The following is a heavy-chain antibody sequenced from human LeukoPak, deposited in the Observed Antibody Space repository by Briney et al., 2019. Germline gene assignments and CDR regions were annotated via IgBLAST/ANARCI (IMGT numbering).Heavy chain of an antibody. CDR1: GFTFSSYA. J-gene: IGHJ4*02. V-gene: IGHV3-30-3*01. Sequence: GRSLRLSCAASGFTFSSYAMHWVRQAPGKGLEWVAVISYDGSNKYYADSVKGRFTISRDNSKNTLYLQMNSLRAEDTAVYYCARDQGVLSYYYDSSGYTFDYWGQGTLVTVSS. D-gene: IGHD3-22*01. CDR2: ISYDGSNK. CDR3: ARDQGVLSYYYDSSGYTFDY.